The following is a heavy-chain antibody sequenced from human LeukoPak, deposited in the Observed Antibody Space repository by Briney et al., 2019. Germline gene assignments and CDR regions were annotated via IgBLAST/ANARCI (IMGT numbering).Heavy chain of an antibody. CDR3: AKRYYDILTGDYGMDV. CDR2: ISGSGGST. V-gene: IGHV3-23*01. CDR1: GFTFSSYA. D-gene: IGHD3-9*01. Sequence: PGGSLRLSCAASGFTFSSYAMSWVRQAPGKGLEWVSAISGSGGSTYYADSVKGRFTISRDNSKNTLYLQMNSLRAEDTAVYYCAKRYYDILTGDYGMDVWGQGTTVTVSS. J-gene: IGHJ6*02.